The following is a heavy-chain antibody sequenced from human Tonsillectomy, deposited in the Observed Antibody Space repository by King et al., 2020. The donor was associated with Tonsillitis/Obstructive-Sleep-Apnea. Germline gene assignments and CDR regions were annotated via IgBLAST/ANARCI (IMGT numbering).Heavy chain of an antibody. Sequence: LQLQESGPGLVKPSETLSLTCTVSGGSISSSSYYWGWIRQPPGKGLEWIGSFYYSGSTYYNPSLKSRVTISVDTSKNQFSLKLSSVTAADTAVYYCARQTGGLVSQYYYYYYMDVWGKGTTVTVSS. V-gene: IGHV4-39*01. J-gene: IGHJ6*03. CDR3: ARQTGGLVSQYYYYYYMDV. CDR2: FYYSGST. CDR1: GGSISSSSYY. D-gene: IGHD3-16*01.